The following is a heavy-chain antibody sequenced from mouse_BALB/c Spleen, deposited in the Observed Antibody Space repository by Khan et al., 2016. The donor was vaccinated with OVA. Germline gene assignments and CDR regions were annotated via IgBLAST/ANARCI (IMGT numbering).Heavy chain of an antibody. J-gene: IGHJ1*01. D-gene: IGHD1-1*01. Sequence: QVQLQQSGPGLVAPSQSLSITCTVSGFSLTNYGVHWVRQPPGKGLEWLGVIWAGGSTNYNSALMSRLSISKDNSKSQVFLKMNSLQTDDTAMYYCARAYGSNYWYFDVWGAGTTVTVSS. V-gene: IGHV2-9*02. CDR2: IWAGGST. CDR1: GFSLTNYG. CDR3: ARAYGSNYWYFDV.